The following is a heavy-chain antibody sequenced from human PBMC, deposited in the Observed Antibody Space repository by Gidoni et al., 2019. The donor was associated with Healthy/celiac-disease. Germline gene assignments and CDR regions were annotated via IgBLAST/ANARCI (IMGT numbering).Heavy chain of an antibody. J-gene: IGHJ4*02. D-gene: IGHD6-19*01. V-gene: IGHV3-23*01. Sequence: EVQLLESGGGLVQPGGSLRLACAASGFTFSSYAMSWVRQAPGKGLAWVSAISGSGGSTYYADSVKGRFTISRDNSKNTLYLQMNSLRAEDTAVYYCAKDLEVADYFDYWGQGTLVTVSS. CDR1: GFTFSSYA. CDR3: AKDLEVADYFDY. CDR2: ISGSGGST.